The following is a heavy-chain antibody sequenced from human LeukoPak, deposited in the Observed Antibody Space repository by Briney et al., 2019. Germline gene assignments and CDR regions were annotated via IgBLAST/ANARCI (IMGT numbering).Heavy chain of an antibody. V-gene: IGHV3-23*01. Sequence: GGSLRLSCAASGLTFNTYVMTWVRQALGRGLEWVSIISVSGENTYSAHSVRGRFTISRDNSKNTLYLQMNSLRVEDTALYYCATGQHCAGDCFDHWGQGALVTVSS. D-gene: IGHD2-21*01. J-gene: IGHJ4*02. CDR2: ISVSGENT. CDR3: ATGQHCAGDCFDH. CDR1: GLTFNTYV.